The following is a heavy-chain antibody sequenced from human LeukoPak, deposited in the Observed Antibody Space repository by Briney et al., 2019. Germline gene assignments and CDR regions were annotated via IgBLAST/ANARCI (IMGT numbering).Heavy chain of an antibody. V-gene: IGHV4-61*02. CDR3: ARVSSSWYQDWYFDL. D-gene: IGHD6-13*01. CDR1: GGSISSGSIY. J-gene: IGHJ2*01. CDR2: TYTSGST. Sequence: KPSETLSLTCTVSGGSISSGSIYWSWIRQPAGKGLEWIGRTYTSGSTNYNPSLKSRVTMSVDMSKNQFSLKLSSMIAADTAVYYCARVSSSWYQDWYFDLWGRGTLVTVPS.